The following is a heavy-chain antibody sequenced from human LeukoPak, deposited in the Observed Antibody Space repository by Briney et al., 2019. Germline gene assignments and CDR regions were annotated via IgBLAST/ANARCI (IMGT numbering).Heavy chain of an antibody. CDR2: ISSSGGDT. Sequence: GGSLRLSCAASGFSFSSSPMSWVRQAPGKGLEWVSGISSSGGDTPYADSVKGRFTISRDNSKNTLYLQMNSLRAEDTAVYYCAKKNSGLHPFVFWGQGTLVIVSS. CDR3: AKKNSGLHPFVF. V-gene: IGHV3-23*01. D-gene: IGHD4-23*01. J-gene: IGHJ4*02. CDR1: GFSFSSSP.